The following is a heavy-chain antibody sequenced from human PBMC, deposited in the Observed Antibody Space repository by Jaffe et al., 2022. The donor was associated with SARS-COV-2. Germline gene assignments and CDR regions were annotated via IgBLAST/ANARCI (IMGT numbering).Heavy chain of an antibody. Sequence: QVQLQQWGAGLLKPSETLSLTCAVYGGSFSGYYWSWIRQPPGKGLEWIGEINHSGSTNYNPSLKSRVTISVDTSKNQFSLKLSSVTAADTAVYYCARSRGCSSTSCYLPWRWFDPWGQGTLVTVSS. CDR2: INHSGST. D-gene: IGHD2-2*01. J-gene: IGHJ5*02. V-gene: IGHV4-34*01. CDR1: GGSFSGYY. CDR3: ARSRGCSSTSCYLPWRWFDP.